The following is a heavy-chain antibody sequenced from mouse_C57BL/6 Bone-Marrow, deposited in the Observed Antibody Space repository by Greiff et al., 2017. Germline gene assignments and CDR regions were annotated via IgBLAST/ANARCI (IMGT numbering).Heavy chain of an antibody. CDR3: ARPGDGYYPAWCAY. D-gene: IGHD2-3*01. CDR1: GFTFSDYG. CDR2: ISSGSSTI. J-gene: IGHJ3*01. Sequence: DVKLVESGGGLVKPGGSLKLSCAASGFTFSDYGMHWVRQAPEKGLEWVAYISSGSSTIYYADTVKGRFTISRDNAKNTLFLQMTSLRSEDTAMYYCARPGDGYYPAWCAYWGQGTLVTVSA. V-gene: IGHV5-17*01.